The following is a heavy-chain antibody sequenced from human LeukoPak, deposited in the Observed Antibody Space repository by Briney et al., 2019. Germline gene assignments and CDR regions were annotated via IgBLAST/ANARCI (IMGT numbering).Heavy chain of an antibody. CDR1: GFTFSSYG. V-gene: IGHV3-30*02. CDR2: IRYDGSNK. CDR3: ARGARGYSYGYRSYYYYMDV. D-gene: IGHD5-18*01. J-gene: IGHJ6*03. Sequence: GGSLRLSCAASGFTFSSYGMHWVRQAPGKGLEWVAFIRYDGSNKYYADSVKGRFTISRDNSKNTLYLQMNSLRAEDTAVYYCARGARGYSYGYRSYYYYMDVWGKGTTVTISS.